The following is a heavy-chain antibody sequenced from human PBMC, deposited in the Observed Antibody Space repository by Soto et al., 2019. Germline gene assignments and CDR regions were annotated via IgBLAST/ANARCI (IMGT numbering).Heavy chain of an antibody. CDR2: ISWNSGSI. J-gene: IGHJ4*02. D-gene: IGHD6-6*01. CDR1: GFTFSSYG. V-gene: IGHV3-9*01. CDR3: AKDIGAAPLYYFDY. Sequence: RLSCVASGFTFSSYGMSWVRQAPGKGLEWVSGISWNSGSIGYADSVKGRFTISRDNAKNSLYLQMNSLRAEDTALYYCAKDIGAAPLYYFDYWGQGTLVTVSS.